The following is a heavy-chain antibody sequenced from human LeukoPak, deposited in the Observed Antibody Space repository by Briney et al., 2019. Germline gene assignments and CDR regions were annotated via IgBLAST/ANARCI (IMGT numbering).Heavy chain of an antibody. V-gene: IGHV4-59*01. Sequence: PSETLSLTCTVSGGSISSYYWSWIRQPPGKGLEWIGYIYYSGSTNYNPSLKSRVTISVDTSKNQFSLKLSSVTAADTAVYYCARASSGYYGRLLAMDYWGQGTLVTVSS. D-gene: IGHD3-22*01. CDR1: GGSISSYY. CDR2: IYYSGST. J-gene: IGHJ4*02. CDR3: ARASSGYYGRLLAMDY.